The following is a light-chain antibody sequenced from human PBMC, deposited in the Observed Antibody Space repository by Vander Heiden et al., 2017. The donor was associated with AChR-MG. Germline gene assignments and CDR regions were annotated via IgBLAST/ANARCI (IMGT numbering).Light chain of an antibody. CDR1: QSVSSSY. CDR3: QQYGSTQVT. Sequence: GTPGLPPGESATLTCRPSQSVSSSYLAWYLQKPGQAPRLLIYGASSRATGVPDRFSGSGSGTDFTLNISRVEPEDVAVYYCQQYGSTQVTFGEGTKVEIK. V-gene: IGKV3-20*01. CDR2: GAS. J-gene: IGKJ4*02.